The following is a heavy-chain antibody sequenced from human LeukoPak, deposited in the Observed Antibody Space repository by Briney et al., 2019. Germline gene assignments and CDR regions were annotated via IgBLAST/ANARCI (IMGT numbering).Heavy chain of an antibody. V-gene: IGHV4-39*01. J-gene: IGHJ5*02. CDR1: GGSISSSSYY. Sequence: TSETLSLTCTVSGGSISSSSYYWGWIRQPPGKGLEWIGSIYYSGSTYYNPSLKSRVTISVDTSKNQFSLKLSSVTAADTAVYYCARLSIVATIAKTRTYNWFDPWGQGTLVTVSS. CDR3: ARLSIVATIAKTRTYNWFDP. D-gene: IGHD5-12*01. CDR2: IYYSGST.